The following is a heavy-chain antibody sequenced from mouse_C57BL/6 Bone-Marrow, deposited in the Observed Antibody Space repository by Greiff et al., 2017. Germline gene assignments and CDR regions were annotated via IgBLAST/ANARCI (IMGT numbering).Heavy chain of an antibody. CDR2: IYPGDGDT. D-gene: IGHD2-3*01. CDR1: GYAFSSSW. J-gene: IGHJ3*01. Sequence: QVQLQQSGPELVKPGASVKISCKASGYAFSSSWMNWVKQRPGKGLEWIRRIYPGDGDTNYNGKFKGKATLTADKSSSTAYMQLSSLTSEDSAVYFCARWLLRAYWGQGTLVTVSA. V-gene: IGHV1-82*01. CDR3: ARWLLRAY.